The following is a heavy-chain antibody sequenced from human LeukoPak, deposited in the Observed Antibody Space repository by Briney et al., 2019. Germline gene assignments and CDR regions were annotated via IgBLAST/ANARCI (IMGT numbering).Heavy chain of an antibody. CDR2: ISGSGGST. CDR3: ARGQRGSSPDY. V-gene: IGHV3-23*01. CDR1: GFTFSSYA. D-gene: IGHD6-13*01. J-gene: IGHJ4*02. Sequence: GGSLRLSCAASGFTFSSYAMSWVRQAPGKGLEWVSAISGSGGSTYYADSVKGRFTISRDNAKNSLYLQMNSLRAEDTAVYYCARGQRGSSPDYWGQGTLVTVSS.